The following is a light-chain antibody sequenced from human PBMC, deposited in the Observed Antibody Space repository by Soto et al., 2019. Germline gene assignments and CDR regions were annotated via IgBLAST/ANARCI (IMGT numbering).Light chain of an antibody. CDR1: SSDVGAFNS. V-gene: IGLV2-14*03. J-gene: IGLJ1*01. CDR3: NSFATTSTFV. CDR2: DVS. Sequence: QSVLTQPASVSGSPGQSITISCTGTSSDVGAFNSVSWYQHHPGKAPKLMLYDVSIRPSGISNRFSGSKSGNTASLTISGLQAEDEADYYCNSFATTSTFVFGTGTRSPS.